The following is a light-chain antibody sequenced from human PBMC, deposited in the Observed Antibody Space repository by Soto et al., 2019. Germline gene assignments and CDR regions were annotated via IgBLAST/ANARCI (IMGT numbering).Light chain of an antibody. CDR2: GAS. Sequence: EIVLTQSPGTLSLSTGERATLSCRASQSVSSSYLAWYQQKPGQAPRLLIYGASSRATGIPARFSGSGSGTDFTLTISRLEPEDFATYYCQQHGQWPITFGQGTRLEIK. V-gene: IGKV3-20*01. CDR1: QSVSSSY. J-gene: IGKJ5*01. CDR3: QQHGQWPIT.